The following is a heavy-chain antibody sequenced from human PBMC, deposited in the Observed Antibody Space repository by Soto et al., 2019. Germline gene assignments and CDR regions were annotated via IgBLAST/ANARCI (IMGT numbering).Heavy chain of an antibody. J-gene: IGHJ6*02. CDR1: GGSISSYY. V-gene: IGHV4-59*01. CDR3: VRVGDTAMVMAYYYGMDV. Sequence: NPSETLSLTCTVSGGSISSYYWSWIRQPPGKGLEWIGYIYYSGSTNYNPSLKSRVTISVDTSKNQFSLKLSSVTAADTAVYYCVRVGDTAMVMAYYYGMDVWGQGTTVTVSS. D-gene: IGHD5-18*01. CDR2: IYYSGST.